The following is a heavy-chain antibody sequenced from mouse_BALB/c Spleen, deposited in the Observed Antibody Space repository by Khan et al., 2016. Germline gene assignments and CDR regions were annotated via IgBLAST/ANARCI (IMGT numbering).Heavy chain of an antibody. J-gene: IGHJ3*01. CDR3: SISAGSSFAY. CDR1: GDSITNGY. V-gene: IGHV3-8*02. CDR2: ISYSDST. Sequence: EVQLQESGPSLVKPSQTLSLTCSVTGDSITNGYWNWIRKFPGTKLDYMGYISYSDSTYYNPSLKSRISITRDTSNNQYYLQLNSVTAEATATYYCSISAGSSFAYWGQWTLVTVSA. D-gene: IGHD1-1*01.